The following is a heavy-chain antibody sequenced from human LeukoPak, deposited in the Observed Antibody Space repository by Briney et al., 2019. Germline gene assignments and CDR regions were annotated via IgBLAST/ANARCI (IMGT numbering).Heavy chain of an antibody. Sequence: HGASVKASCKASGYTFTNYGISWVRQAPGQGPDWMGWISAYNGNKVYAQELQGRVTMTTDTSTSTAYMELRSLRSDDTAVYYCARDRWSSSSSEGALDIWGQGTMVTVSS. V-gene: IGHV1-18*01. CDR1: GYTFTNYG. D-gene: IGHD6-6*01. CDR2: ISAYNGNK. CDR3: ARDRWSSSSSEGALDI. J-gene: IGHJ3*02.